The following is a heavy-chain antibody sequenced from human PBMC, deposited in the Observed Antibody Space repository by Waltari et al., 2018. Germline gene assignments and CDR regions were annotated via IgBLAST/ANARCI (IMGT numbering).Heavy chain of an antibody. CDR2: IYHNGGT. J-gene: IGHJ4*02. CDR3: ARYGGSGWAVDF. D-gene: IGHD6-19*01. Sequence: QVQLQESGPGLVKPSETLSLTCAVSGYSISSGYYWGGTGQPPGKGLEGIGGIYHNGGTTYNPSLKSRVTLSVDTSKNQFSLKLRFVTAADTAVYYCARYGGSGWAVDFWGQGTLVTVSS. CDR1: GYSISSGYY. V-gene: IGHV4-38-2*01.